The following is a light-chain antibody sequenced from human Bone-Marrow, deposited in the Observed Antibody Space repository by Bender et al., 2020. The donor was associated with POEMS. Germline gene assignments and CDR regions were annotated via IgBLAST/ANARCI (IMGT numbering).Light chain of an antibody. CDR1: SIGSKI. Sequence: SYVLTQPPSVSVAPGQTARITCGGNSIGSKIVHWYQQKPGQAPVLVVYDDTDRPSGIPERFSASNSGNTAILTIGGTQAVDEADYFCQALDSTTVVFGGGTKLLVL. J-gene: IGLJ2*01. V-gene: IGLV3-21*02. CDR3: QALDSTTVV. CDR2: DDT.